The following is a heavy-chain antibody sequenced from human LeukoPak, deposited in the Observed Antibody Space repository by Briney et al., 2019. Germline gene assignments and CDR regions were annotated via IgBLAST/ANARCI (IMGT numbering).Heavy chain of an antibody. V-gene: IGHV1-8*01. J-gene: IGHJ1*01. CDR3: AKDVGYSYGYEYFQH. D-gene: IGHD5-18*01. CDR2: MNPNSGNT. Sequence: ASVKVSCKASGYTFTSYDINWVRQATGQGLEWMGWMNPNSGNTGYAQKFQGRVTMTRNTSISTAYMELSSLRSEDTAVYYCAKDVGYSYGYEYFQHWGQGTLVTVSS. CDR1: GYTFTSYD.